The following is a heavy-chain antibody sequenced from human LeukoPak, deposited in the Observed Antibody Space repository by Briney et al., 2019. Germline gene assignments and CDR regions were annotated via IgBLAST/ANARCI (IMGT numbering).Heavy chain of an antibody. CDR3: TRGRYNDY. V-gene: IGHV3-7*01. Sequence: GGSLRLSCAASGFTFSGYWMTWVRQAPGKGLEWVADIKQVGTEKYYVDSVKGRFSISRDNAKNSLYLQMNSLRDEDTAVYYCTRGRYNDYWGQGTLVTVSS. J-gene: IGHJ4*02. D-gene: IGHD2-2*02. CDR2: IKQVGTEK. CDR1: GFTFSGYW.